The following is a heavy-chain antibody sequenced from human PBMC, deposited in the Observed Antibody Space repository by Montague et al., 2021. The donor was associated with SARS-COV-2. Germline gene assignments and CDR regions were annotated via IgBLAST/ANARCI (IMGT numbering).Heavy chain of an antibody. CDR2: IYYSGST. CDR1: GGSISSYY. V-gene: IGHV4-59*13. Sequence: SETLSLTCTVSGGSISSYYWSWIRQPPGKGLEWIGYIYYSGSTNYNPSLKSRVTISVDTSKNQFSLKLSSVTAADTAVYYCARGFDYWGQRTLVTVSS. J-gene: IGHJ4*02. CDR3: ARGFDY.